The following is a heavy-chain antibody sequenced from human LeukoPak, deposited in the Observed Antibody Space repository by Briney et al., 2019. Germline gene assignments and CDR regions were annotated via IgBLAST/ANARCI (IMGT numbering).Heavy chain of an antibody. V-gene: IGHV4-59*01. CDR1: GGSISSYY. J-gene: IGHJ3*02. CDR2: IYYSGST. CDR3: ARLPPGPLDAFDI. Sequence: SETLSLTCTVSGGSISSYYWSWIRQPPGKGLEWIGYIYYSGSTNYNPSLKSRVTISVDTSKNQFSLKLSSLTAADRAVYYCARLPPGPLDAFDIWGQGTMVTVSS.